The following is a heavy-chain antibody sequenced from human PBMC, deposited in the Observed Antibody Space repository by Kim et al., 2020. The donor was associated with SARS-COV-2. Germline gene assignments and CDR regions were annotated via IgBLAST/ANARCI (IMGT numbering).Heavy chain of an antibody. V-gene: IGHV4-59*08. CDR2: IYYSGST. CDR1: GGSISNYY. CDR3: ARHRATVVHDAFDI. Sequence: SETLSLTCTVSGGSISNYYWSWMRQPPGKGLEWIGYIYYSGSTNYNPSLKSRVTISVDTSKNQFSLKLSSVTAADTAVYYFARHRATVVHDAFDIWGQG. J-gene: IGHJ3*02. D-gene: IGHD4-17*01.